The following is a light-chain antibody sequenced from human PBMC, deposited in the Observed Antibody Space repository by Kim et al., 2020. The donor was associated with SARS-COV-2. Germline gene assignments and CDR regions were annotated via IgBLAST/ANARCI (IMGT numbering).Light chain of an antibody. V-gene: IGLV2-14*01. CDR1: SDDIGGYTY. J-gene: IGLJ2*01. Sequence: QSAPTQPASVSGSPGQSITVSCGGTSDDIGGYTYVSWYQQYPGRAPKLMIYDVSKRPSGVSNRFSGSKSGNTASLTISGLQADDQADYYCSSYTTKGAYMVFGGGTQLTVL. CDR2: DVS. CDR3: SSYTTKGAYMV.